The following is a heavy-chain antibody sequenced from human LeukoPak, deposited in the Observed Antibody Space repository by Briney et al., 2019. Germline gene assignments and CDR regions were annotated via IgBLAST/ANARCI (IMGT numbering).Heavy chain of an antibody. V-gene: IGHV3-23*01. CDR2: ISGSGGST. D-gene: IGHD3-10*01. CDR1: GFTFSSYA. J-gene: IGHJ4*02. Sequence: GGSLRLSCAASGFTFSSYAMSWVRQAPGKGLEWVSAISGSGGSTYYADSVKGRFTISRDNSKNTLYLQMNSLRAEDTAVYYCAKDREYYGSGSYSDYRGQGTLVTVSS. CDR3: AKDREYYGSGSYSDY.